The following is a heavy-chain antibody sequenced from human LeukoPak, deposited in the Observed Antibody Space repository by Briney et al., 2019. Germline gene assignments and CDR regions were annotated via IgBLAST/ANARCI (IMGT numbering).Heavy chain of an antibody. Sequence: ASVRVSCKASGYTFTGYYMHWVRQAPGNGLEWIGRINPNSGGTNYAQKFQGRVTMTRDTSISTAYMELSRLRSDDTGVYCCARGIFDYWGQGTLVTVSS. CDR3: ARGIFDY. CDR2: INPNSGGT. CDR1: GYTFTGYY. V-gene: IGHV1-2*05. J-gene: IGHJ4*02.